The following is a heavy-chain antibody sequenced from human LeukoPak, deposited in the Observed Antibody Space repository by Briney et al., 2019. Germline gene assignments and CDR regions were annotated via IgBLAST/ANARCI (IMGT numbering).Heavy chain of an antibody. Sequence: PSETLSLTCVVSGGSTSTSNWWNWVRQPPGKGLEWIGYIYYSGSTYYNPSLKSRVTISVDTSKNQFSLKLSSVTAADTAVYYCARDHTTSSNWFDPWGQGTLVTVSS. CDR1: GGSTSTSNW. CDR3: ARDHTTSSNWFDP. V-gene: IGHV4-4*02. J-gene: IGHJ5*02. CDR2: IYYSGST. D-gene: IGHD2-2*01.